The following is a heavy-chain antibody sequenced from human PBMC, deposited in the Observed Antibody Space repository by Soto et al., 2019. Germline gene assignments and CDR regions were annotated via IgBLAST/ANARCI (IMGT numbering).Heavy chain of an antibody. J-gene: IGHJ4*02. CDR1: GYSFTTNW. V-gene: IGHV5-51*01. Sequence: GETLNISCRGSGYSFTTNWIGWVRQMPGKGLEWMGIIYPGDSDTRYSPSFQGQVTISVDKSISTAYLQWSSLKASDTAMYYCTRPPSYGRPFDYWGQGTLVTVSS. CDR2: IYPGDSDT. CDR3: TRPPSYGRPFDY. D-gene: IGHD5-18*01.